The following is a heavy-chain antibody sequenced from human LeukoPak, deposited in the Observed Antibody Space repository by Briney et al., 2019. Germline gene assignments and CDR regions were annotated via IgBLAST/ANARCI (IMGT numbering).Heavy chain of an antibody. CDR1: GGSISSYY. CDR3: AREVAAAGYNWFDP. D-gene: IGHD6-13*01. CDR2: IYTSGST. Sequence: PSETLSLTCTVSGGSISSYYWSWIRQPAGKGLEWIGRIYTSGSTNYNPSLKSRVTMSVDTSKNQFSLKLSSVTAADTAVYYCAREVAAAGYNWFDPWGQGTLVTVSS. V-gene: IGHV4-4*07. J-gene: IGHJ5*02.